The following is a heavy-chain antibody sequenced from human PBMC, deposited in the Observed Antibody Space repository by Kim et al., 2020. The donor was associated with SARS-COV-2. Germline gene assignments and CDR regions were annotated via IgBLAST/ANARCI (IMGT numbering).Heavy chain of an antibody. CDR3: AKEAWDDTGTGYEK. D-gene: IGHD3-9*01. CDR2: ISPSGRT. V-gene: IGHV4-4*02. J-gene: IGHJ4*02. Sequence: SETLSLTCAVSGDSISSNNWWTWVRQPPGKGLEWIGEISPSGRTNYNPSLKSRVTIAVDKSKNQFSLNLRSVTAADTAVYYCAKEAWDDTGTGYEKWGQGGLVTVSS. CDR1: GDSISSNNW.